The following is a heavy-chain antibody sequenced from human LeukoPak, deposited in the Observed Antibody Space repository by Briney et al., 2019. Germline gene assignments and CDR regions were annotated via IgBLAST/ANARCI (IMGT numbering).Heavy chain of an antibody. V-gene: IGHV3-21*01. CDR1: GFTFSSYS. CDR3: AREDTAMVLDY. CDR2: ISSSSSYI. D-gene: IGHD5-18*01. J-gene: IGHJ4*02. Sequence: GGSLRPSCAASGFTFSSYSMNWVRQAPGKGLEWVSSISSSSSYIYYADSVKGRFTISRDNAKNSLYLQMNSLRAEDTAVYYCAREDTAMVLDYWGQGTLVTASS.